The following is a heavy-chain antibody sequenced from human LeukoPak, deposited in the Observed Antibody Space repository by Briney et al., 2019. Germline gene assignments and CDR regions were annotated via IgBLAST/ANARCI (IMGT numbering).Heavy chain of an antibody. CDR2: IYYSGST. J-gene: IGHJ3*02. Sequence: SETLSLTCTVSGGSISSYYWSWVRQPPGKGLEWIGYIYYSGSTNYNPSLKSRVTISVDTSKNQFSLKLSSVTAADTAVYYCARGYGAFDIWGQGTMVTVSS. V-gene: IGHV4-59*01. CDR3: ARGYGAFDI. D-gene: IGHD3-16*01. CDR1: GGSISSYY.